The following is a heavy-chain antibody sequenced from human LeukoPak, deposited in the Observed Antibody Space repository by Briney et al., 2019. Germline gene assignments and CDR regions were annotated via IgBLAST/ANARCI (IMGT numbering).Heavy chain of an antibody. CDR3: ARDGFCSRASCFDY. CDR2: ISGSGDRT. D-gene: IGHD2-2*01. V-gene: IGHV3-23*01. Sequence: GGSLRLSCAASGITASSYAMTWVRQAPGKGLEWVSTISGSGDRTLYADSVKGRFTISRDNFKNTLYLQMNGLRAEDTAVYYCARDGFCSRASCFDYWGQGTLVTVSS. J-gene: IGHJ4*02. CDR1: GITASSYA.